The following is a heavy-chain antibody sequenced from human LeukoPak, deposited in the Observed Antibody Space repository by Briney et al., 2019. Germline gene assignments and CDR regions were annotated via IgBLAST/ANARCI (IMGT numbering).Heavy chain of an antibody. CDR1: GFTFSSYE. CDR3: ATAVI. J-gene: IGHJ3*02. CDR2: VSKSGGTM. Sequence: GGSLRLSCEASGFTFSSYEMNWFRQAPGKGLEWVSYVSKSGGTMKNADSVKGRFTVSRDNAKSSLYLQMNSLTAEGTAVYYCATAVIRGRGTMVTVSS. V-gene: IGHV3-48*03.